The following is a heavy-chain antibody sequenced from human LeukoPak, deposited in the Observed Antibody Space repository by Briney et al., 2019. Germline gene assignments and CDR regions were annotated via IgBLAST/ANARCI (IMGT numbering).Heavy chain of an antibody. CDR2: INHSGST. J-gene: IGHJ4*02. CDR1: GGSFSGYY. Sequence: SETLSLTCAVYGGSFSGYYWSWIRQHPGKGLEWIGEINHSGSTNYNPSLKSRVTISVDTSKNQFSLKLSSVTAADTAVYYCARRRGPFDYWGQGTLVTVSS. CDR3: ARRRGPFDY. V-gene: IGHV4-34*01.